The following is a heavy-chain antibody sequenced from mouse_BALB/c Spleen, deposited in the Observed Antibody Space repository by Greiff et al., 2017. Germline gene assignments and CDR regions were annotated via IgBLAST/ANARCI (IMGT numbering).Heavy chain of an antibody. CDR1: GFTFSDYY. CDR2: ISDGGSYT. J-gene: IGHJ3*01. Sequence: EVMLVESGGGLVKPGGSLKLSCAASGFTFSDYYMYWVRQTPEKRLEWVATISDGGSYTYYPDSVKGRFTISRDNAKNNLYLQMSSLKSEDTAMYYCARGGYYDYDPFAYWGQGTLVTVSA. V-gene: IGHV5-4*02. D-gene: IGHD2-4*01. CDR3: ARGGYYDYDPFAY.